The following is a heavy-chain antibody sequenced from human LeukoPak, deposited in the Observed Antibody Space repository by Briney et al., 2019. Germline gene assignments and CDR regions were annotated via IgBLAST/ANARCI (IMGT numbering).Heavy chain of an antibody. CDR2: INHSGDT. V-gene: IGHV4-34*01. J-gene: IGHJ4*02. D-gene: IGHD2-15*01. CDR3: ARGLRGGGTYSLDF. Sequence: SETLSLTCAVCGGSFSGYFWTWIRQPPGQGLQWIGEINHSGDTTYNPSLRSRVTISADTSKNQFSLDLTSVTAADTAVYYCARGLRGGGTYSLDFWGRGSLVAVSS. CDR1: GGSFSGYF.